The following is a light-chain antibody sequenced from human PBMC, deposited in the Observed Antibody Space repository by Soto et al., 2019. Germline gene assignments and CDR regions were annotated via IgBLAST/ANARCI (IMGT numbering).Light chain of an antibody. CDR3: QQYDSYPRT. V-gene: IGKV1-16*02. CDR2: ATS. CDR1: QVITKY. J-gene: IGKJ2*01. Sequence: DIQMTQSPSSLSASVGDRVTITCRASQVITKYVAWFQQKPGKAPQSLIYATSRLQSGVPSKFSGSGSGTDVTLTISSLQPEDFATYYCQQYDSYPRTFGQGTRLEMK.